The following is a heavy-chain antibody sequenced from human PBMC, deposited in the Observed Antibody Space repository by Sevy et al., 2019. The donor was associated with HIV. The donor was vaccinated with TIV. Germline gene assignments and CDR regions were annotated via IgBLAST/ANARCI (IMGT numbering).Heavy chain of an antibody. Sequence: GESLKISCKGSGYSFTSYWIGWVRQMPGKGLEWMGIIYPGDSDTRYSPSFQGQVTNSADKSISTAYLHWSSLKASDTAMYYDERRPLILGYCSSTSCYTPYAFDIWGQGTMVTVSS. CDR3: ERRPLILGYCSSTSCYTPYAFDI. D-gene: IGHD2-2*02. V-gene: IGHV5-51*01. J-gene: IGHJ3*02. CDR2: IYPGDSDT. CDR1: GYSFTSYW.